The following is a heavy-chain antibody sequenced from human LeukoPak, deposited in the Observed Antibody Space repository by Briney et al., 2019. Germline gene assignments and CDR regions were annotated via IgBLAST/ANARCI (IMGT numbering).Heavy chain of an antibody. CDR2: ISGSGGST. CDR1: GLTYRSYS. Sequence: PGGPLRLSCAASGLTYRSYSMSWLGPAPRKGLAWVSAISGSGGSTYYADSVKGRFTISRDNSKNTLYLQMNSLRAEDTAVYYCAELGITMIGGVWGKGTTVTISS. V-gene: IGHV3-23*01. J-gene: IGHJ6*04. CDR3: AELGITMIGGV. D-gene: IGHD3-10*02.